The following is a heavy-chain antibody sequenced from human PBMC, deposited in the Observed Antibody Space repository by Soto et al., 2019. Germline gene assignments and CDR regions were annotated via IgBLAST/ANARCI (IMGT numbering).Heavy chain of an antibody. CDR1: GFTFNNYA. CDR2: ISATGGST. V-gene: IGHV3-23*01. Sequence: GGFLRLSCAASGFTFNNYAMNWVRQAPGKGLEWVATISATGGSTYYADSVKGRFTTSRDNSKNTLYLQMNGLRVEDTAVYYCAKDRLAGNFDYWGQGTQVPVSS. CDR3: AKDRLAGNFDY. J-gene: IGHJ4*02.